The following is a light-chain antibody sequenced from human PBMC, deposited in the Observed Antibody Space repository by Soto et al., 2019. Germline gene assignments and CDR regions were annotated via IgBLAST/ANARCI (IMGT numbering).Light chain of an antibody. CDR1: QSVSSN. Sequence: EIVMTQSPATLSVSPGERATLSCRASQSVSSNLAWYQQKPGQAPRLLIYGASTRAIGIPARFSGSGSGTEDTLTDSSLQAEELAVYYCQQYNNWPPGVTFGQGTKVEIK. J-gene: IGKJ1*01. V-gene: IGKV3-15*01. CDR3: QQYNNWPPGVT. CDR2: GAS.